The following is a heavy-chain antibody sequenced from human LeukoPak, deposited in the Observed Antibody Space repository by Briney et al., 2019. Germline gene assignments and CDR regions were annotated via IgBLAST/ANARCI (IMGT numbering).Heavy chain of an antibody. V-gene: IGHV4-38-2*02. J-gene: IGHJ6*03. Sequence: GSLRLSCTVSGYSISSGYYWGWIRQPPGKGLEWIGSIYHSGSTYYNPSLKSRVTISVDTSKNQFSLKLSSVTAADTAVYYCARERGRSYGSVPYYYFYMDVWGKGTTVTVSS. D-gene: IGHD5-18*01. CDR1: GYSISSGYY. CDR2: IYHSGST. CDR3: ARERGRSYGSVPYYYFYMDV.